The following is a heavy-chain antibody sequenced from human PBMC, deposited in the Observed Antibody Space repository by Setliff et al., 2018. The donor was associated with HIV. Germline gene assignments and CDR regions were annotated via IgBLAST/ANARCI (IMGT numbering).Heavy chain of an antibody. D-gene: IGHD2-21*01. J-gene: IGHJ6*03. CDR1: GYTFTNYW. V-gene: IGHV5-51*01. CDR2: IYPGDSDT. Sequence: GESLKISCKGSGYTFTNYWIGWVRQMPGKGLEWMGIIYPGDSDTRYSPSFQGQVTISADKSISAVYLQWDSLKASDSAIYYCARAPRSPLRWRDNLLSSSSFFMDVWGKGTTVTVSS. CDR3: ARAPRSPLRWRDNLLSSSSFFMDV.